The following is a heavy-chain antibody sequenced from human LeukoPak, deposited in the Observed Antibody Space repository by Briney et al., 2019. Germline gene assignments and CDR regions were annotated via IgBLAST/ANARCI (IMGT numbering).Heavy chain of an antibody. V-gene: IGHV1-2*02. Sequence: ASVKVSCKASGYTFTGYYMDWVRQAPGQGLEWMGWIDPNSGGTNYAQKFQGRVTMTRDTSISTAYMELSRLRSDDTAVYYCASFFTSSGYYYDSRDAFDIWGQGTMVTVSS. CDR2: IDPNSGGT. J-gene: IGHJ3*02. CDR1: GYTFTGYY. D-gene: IGHD3-22*01. CDR3: ASFFTSSGYYYDSRDAFDI.